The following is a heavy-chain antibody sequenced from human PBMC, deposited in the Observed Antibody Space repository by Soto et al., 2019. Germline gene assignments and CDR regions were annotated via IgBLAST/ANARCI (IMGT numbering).Heavy chain of an antibody. CDR2: IDPSDSYA. Sequence: GESLKISCKGSGYTFTTYWINWVRQMPGKGLEWMGKIDPSDSYAKYSPSFQGHVITSADKSISTAYLHWSSLKASDTAIYYCARSFDSSSTYGMDVWGQGTTVTVSS. CDR1: GYTFTTYW. V-gene: IGHV5-10-1*01. CDR3: ARSFDSSSTYGMDV. J-gene: IGHJ6*02. D-gene: IGHD6-13*01.